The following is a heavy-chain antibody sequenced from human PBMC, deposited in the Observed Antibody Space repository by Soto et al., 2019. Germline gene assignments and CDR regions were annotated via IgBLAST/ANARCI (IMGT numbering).Heavy chain of an antibody. CDR2: IYYSGST. V-gene: IGHV4-59*01. Sequence: ASETLSLTCTVSGGSISSYYWSWIRQPPGEGLEWIGYIYYSGSTNYNPSLKSRVTISVDTSKNQFSLKLSSVTAADTAVYYCARDAGSGSHDYYYYYGMDVWGQGTTVTVSS. D-gene: IGHD3-10*01. CDR1: GGSISSYY. J-gene: IGHJ6*02. CDR3: ARDAGSGSHDYYYYYGMDV.